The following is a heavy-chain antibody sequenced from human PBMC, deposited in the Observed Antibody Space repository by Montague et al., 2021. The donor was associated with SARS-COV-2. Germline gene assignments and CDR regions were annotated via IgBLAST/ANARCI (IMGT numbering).Heavy chain of an antibody. J-gene: IGHJ6*02. CDR2: TYYRSKWYN. D-gene: IGHD1-1*01. CDR3: TSGREGNYNFLDV. V-gene: IGHV6-1*01. Sequence: CAISGDSVSSNIATWNWVRQSPSRGLEWLGRTYYRSKWYNDYAVSVRGRVTINPDTSKNQFSLQLNSVTPEDTAIYYCTSGREGNYNFLDVWGQGTTVTVSS. CDR1: GDSVSSNIAT.